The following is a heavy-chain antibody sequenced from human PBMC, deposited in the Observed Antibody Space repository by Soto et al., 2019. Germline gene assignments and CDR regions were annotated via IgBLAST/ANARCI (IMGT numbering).Heavy chain of an antibody. D-gene: IGHD6-13*01. Sequence: GGSLRLSCAASGFTFSSYEMNWVRQAPGKGLEWVSYISSSGSTIYYADSVKGRFTISRDNAKNSLYLQMNSLRAEDTAAYYCARSTFFIAAAGTGWFDPWGQGTLVTVSS. CDR2: ISSSGSTI. CDR3: ARSTFFIAAAGTGWFDP. V-gene: IGHV3-48*03. CDR1: GFTFSSYE. J-gene: IGHJ5*02.